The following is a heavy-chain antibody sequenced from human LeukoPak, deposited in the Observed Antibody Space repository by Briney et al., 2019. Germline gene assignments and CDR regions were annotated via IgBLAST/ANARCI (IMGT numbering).Heavy chain of an antibody. CDR2: TSSDSSYI. D-gene: IGHD3-10*01. CDR1: GFTFSRYS. J-gene: IGHJ4*02. CDR3: WARGGSDY. V-gene: IGHV3-21*01. Sequence: GGSLRLSCAASGFTFSRYSMNWVRQAPGKGLEWVASTSSDSSYIYYANSVKGRFTISRDNAQNSLYLQMSSLGVEDAAVYYCWARGGSDYWGQGTLVTVSS.